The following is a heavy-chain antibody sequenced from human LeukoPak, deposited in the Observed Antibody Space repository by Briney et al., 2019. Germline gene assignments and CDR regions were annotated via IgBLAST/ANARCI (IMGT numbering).Heavy chain of an antibody. CDR1: GFTFSNYD. Sequence: GGSLRLSCAASGFTFSNYDMHWVRQAPGKGLEWVAVISYDGTNKYYADSVKGRFTISRDNSKNTLHLQMNSLRAEDTAVYYCAKAGYSSGWTRDYFDYWGQGTLVTVSS. CDR2: ISYDGTNK. D-gene: IGHD6-19*01. CDR3: AKAGYSSGWTRDYFDY. J-gene: IGHJ4*02. V-gene: IGHV3-30*18.